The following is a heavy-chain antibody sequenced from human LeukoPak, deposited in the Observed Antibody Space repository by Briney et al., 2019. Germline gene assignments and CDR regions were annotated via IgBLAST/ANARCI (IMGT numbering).Heavy chain of an antibody. Sequence: PSETLSLTCTVSGGSLISSPYDWGWIRQPPGKGLEWIGNIYYSGSTYYNPSLKTRVTISVDTSKNQFSLKLTSVTAADTAVYYCARHASVDVNWPTPLDYWGQRSPVTVSS. J-gene: IGHJ4*02. CDR3: ARHASVDVNWPTPLDY. D-gene: IGHD5-12*01. CDR2: IYYSGST. CDR1: GGSLISSPYD. V-gene: IGHV4-39*01.